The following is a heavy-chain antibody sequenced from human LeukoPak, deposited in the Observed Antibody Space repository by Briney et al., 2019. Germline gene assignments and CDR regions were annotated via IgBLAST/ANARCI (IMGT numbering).Heavy chain of an antibody. CDR3: ARAGTRRPAAAVPNYYYYYMDV. CDR2: IIPIFGTA. V-gene: IGHV1-69*05. D-gene: IGHD2-2*01. Sequence: ASVKVSCKASGGTSSSYAISWVRQAPGQGLEWMGGIIPIFGTANYAQKFQGRVTITTDESTSTAYMELSSLRSEDTAVYYCARAGTRRPAAAVPNYYYYYMDVWGKGTTVTVSS. J-gene: IGHJ6*03. CDR1: GGTSSSYA.